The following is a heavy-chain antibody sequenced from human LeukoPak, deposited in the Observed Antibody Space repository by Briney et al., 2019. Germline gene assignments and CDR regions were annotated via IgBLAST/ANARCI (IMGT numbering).Heavy chain of an antibody. CDR3: AGAAQSRYYYDGSGYYY. J-gene: IGHJ4*02. CDR2: IIPIFGTA. Sequence: GSSVKVSCKASGGTFSSYAISWVRQAPGQGLEWMGRIIPIFGTANYAQKFQGRVTITTDESTSTAYMELSSLRSEDTAVYYCAGAAQSRYYYDGSGYYYWGQGTLVTVSS. CDR1: GGTFSSYA. V-gene: IGHV1-69*05. D-gene: IGHD3-22*01.